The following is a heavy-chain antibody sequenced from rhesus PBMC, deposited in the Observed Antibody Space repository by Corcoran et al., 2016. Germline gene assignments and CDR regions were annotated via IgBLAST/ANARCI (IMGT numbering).Heavy chain of an antibody. Sequence: QVQVQESGPGLVKPSETLSLTCAVSGGSLSSYWWSWIRQPPGKGLEWFGEINGVLGNHNHNPSLKSRVTSSNDASKNQFSLKLASGAAADTAVYLCARSSWNKIQDCWGQGVLVTVSS. CDR1: GGSLSSYW. J-gene: IGHJ4*01. CDR2: INGVLGNH. D-gene: IGHD1-20*01. CDR3: ARSSWNKIQDC. V-gene: IGHV4-80*01.